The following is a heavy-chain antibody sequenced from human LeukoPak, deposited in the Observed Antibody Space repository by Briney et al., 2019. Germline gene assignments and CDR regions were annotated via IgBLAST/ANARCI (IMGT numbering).Heavy chain of an antibody. Sequence: SETLSLTCTVSGGSISSSSYYWGWIRQPPGKGLEWIGSIYYSGSTYYNPSLKSRVTISVATSKNQFSLKLSSVTAADTAVYYCARHFVTFQAGESFDPWGQGTLVTVSS. CDR2: IYYSGST. CDR3: ARHFVTFQAGESFDP. J-gene: IGHJ5*02. CDR1: GGSISSSSYY. D-gene: IGHD3-16*01. V-gene: IGHV4-39*01.